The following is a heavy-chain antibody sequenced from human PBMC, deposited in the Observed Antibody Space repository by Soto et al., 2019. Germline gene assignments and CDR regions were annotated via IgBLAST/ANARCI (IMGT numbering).Heavy chain of an antibody. V-gene: IGHV1-2*02. J-gene: IGHJ6*02. D-gene: IGHD6-13*01. Sequence: SVKDSCKASGYTFTGYNMHGVRQAPGQRLEWMGGINPNSGGTNYAQKFQGRVTMTRDTSISTGYMELSRLRSDDTAVYSCAREISSSWLRYGMDVWGQGTTVTVSS. CDR3: AREISSSWLRYGMDV. CDR2: INPNSGGT. CDR1: GYTFTGYN.